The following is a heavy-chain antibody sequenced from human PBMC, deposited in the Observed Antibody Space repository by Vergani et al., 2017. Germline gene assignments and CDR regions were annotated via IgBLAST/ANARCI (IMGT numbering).Heavy chain of an antibody. V-gene: IGHV1-69*01. J-gene: IGHJ6*02. Sequence: QVQLVQSGAEVKKPGSSVKVSCKASGGTFSSYAISWVRQAPGQGLEWMGGIIPIFGTANYAQKFKGRVTITADESTSTAYMELSSLRSEDTAVYYCARRQARGGESDYYYYGMDVWGQGTTVTVSS. D-gene: IGHD3-16*01. CDR3: ARRQARGGESDYYYYGMDV. CDR2: IIPIFGTA. CDR1: GGTFSSYA.